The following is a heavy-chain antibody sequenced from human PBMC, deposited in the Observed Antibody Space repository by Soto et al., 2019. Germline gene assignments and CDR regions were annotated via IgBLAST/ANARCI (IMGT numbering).Heavy chain of an antibody. CDR1: GGTFSSYA. J-gene: IGHJ6*02. CDR3: ANRRLGEMDNWRYYYGMVV. CDR2: IIPIFGTA. V-gene: IGHV1-69*01. Sequence: QVQLVQSGAEVKKPGSSLKVSCKASGGTFSSYAISWVRQSPGQGLEWMVGIIPIFGTANYAQKFQGRVPITADQSKSTAYMELSSLSAEDTAVYYYANRRLGEMDNWRYYYGMVVWGQGTTVTVFS. D-gene: IGHD1-20*01.